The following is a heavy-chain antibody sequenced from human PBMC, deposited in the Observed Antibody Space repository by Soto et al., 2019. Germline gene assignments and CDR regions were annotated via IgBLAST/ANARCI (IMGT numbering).Heavy chain of an antibody. Sequence: PSETLSLTCTVSGGSISSYYWSWIRQPPGKGLEWIGYIYYSGSTNYNPSLKSRVTISVDTSKNQFSLKLSSVTAADTAVYYCARRPHYGVAYFDYWGQGTLVTVSS. CDR1: GGSISSYY. V-gene: IGHV4-59*08. J-gene: IGHJ4*02. CDR3: ARRPHYGVAYFDY. D-gene: IGHD4-17*01. CDR2: IYYSGST.